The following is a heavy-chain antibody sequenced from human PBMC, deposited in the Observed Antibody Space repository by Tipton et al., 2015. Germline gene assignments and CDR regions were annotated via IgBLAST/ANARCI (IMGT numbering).Heavy chain of an antibody. D-gene: IGHD1-14*01. J-gene: IGHJ4*02. Sequence: TLSLTCTVSGYSIRSYYWSWVRQPPGKGLAWIGYIFYTGGTYYNPSLKSRVTMSIVTWESQFSLRLTSVTAADTAIYYCAREPTNGNYFDDWGQGTLVTVSS. V-gene: IGHV4-59*01. CDR3: AREPTNGNYFDD. CDR2: IFYTGGT. CDR1: GYSIRSYY.